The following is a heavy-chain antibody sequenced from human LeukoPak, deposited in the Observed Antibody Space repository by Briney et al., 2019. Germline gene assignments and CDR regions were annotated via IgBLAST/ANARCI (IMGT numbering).Heavy chain of an antibody. CDR3: AKWGDYDILTGYYDPDY. Sequence: GGSLRLSCAASGFTFSTYAMHWVRQAPGKGLEWVSAISGRDDSTYYADSVKGRFTISRDTSKNTLFLQMNSLRAEDTAVYYCAKWGDYDILTGYYDPDYWGQGTLVTVSS. CDR1: GFTFSTYA. D-gene: IGHD3-9*01. J-gene: IGHJ4*02. CDR2: ISGRDDST. V-gene: IGHV3-23*01.